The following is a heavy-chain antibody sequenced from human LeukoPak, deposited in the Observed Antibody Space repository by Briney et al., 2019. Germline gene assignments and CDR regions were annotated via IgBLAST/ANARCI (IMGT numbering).Heavy chain of an antibody. Sequence: TGGSLRLSCAASGLTFSRYAMSWVRQAPGKGLEWVSGVSTSGGSTYYADSVKGRFTISRDNSKNTLHLQMNSLRAEDTAVYYCAKDLSSSHVSEYFDYWGQGTLVTVSS. V-gene: IGHV3-23*01. CDR2: VSTSGGST. D-gene: IGHD6-6*01. CDR1: GLTFSRYA. J-gene: IGHJ4*02. CDR3: AKDLSSSHVSEYFDY.